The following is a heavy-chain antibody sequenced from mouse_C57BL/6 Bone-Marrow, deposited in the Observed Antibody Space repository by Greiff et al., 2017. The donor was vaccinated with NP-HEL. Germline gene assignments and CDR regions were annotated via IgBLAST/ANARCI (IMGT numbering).Heavy chain of an antibody. J-gene: IGHJ4*01. CDR2: ISGGGGNT. CDR3: ARPLLSSYAMDY. Sequence: EVQGVESGGGLVKPGGSLKLSCAASGFTFSSYTMSWVRHTPEKRLEWVATISGGGGNTYYPDSVKGRFTISRDNAKNTLYLQMSSLRSEDTALYYCARPLLSSYAMDYWGQGTSVTVSS. CDR1: GFTFSSYT. V-gene: IGHV5-9*01.